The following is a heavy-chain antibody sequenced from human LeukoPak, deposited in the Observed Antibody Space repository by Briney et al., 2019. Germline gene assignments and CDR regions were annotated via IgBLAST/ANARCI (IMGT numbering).Heavy chain of an antibody. CDR1: GFTFSSYS. Sequence: PGGSLRPSCAASGFTFSSYSMNWVRQAPGKGLEWVSSISSSSSYIYYADSVKGRFTISRDNAKNSLYLQMNSLRAEDTAVYYCANDFWSGYHFDYWGQGTLVTVSS. J-gene: IGHJ4*02. CDR3: ANDFWSGYHFDY. V-gene: IGHV3-21*01. D-gene: IGHD3-3*01. CDR2: ISSSSSYI.